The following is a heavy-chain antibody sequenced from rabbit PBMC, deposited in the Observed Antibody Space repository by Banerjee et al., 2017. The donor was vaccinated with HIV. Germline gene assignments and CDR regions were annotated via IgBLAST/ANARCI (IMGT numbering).Heavy chain of an antibody. J-gene: IGHJ3*01. CDR2: IYTGSSGST. CDR1: GFSFSSSYW. D-gene: IGHD7-1*01. CDR3: TTELTGNVNF. V-gene: IGHV1S45*01. Sequence: QEQLVESGGGLVKPEGSLTLTCTASGFSFSSSYWICWVRQAPGKGLEWIACIYTGSSGSTDYANWAKGRFTISETSSTTVTLRMTSLTAADTATYFCTTELTGNVNFWGQGTLVTVS.